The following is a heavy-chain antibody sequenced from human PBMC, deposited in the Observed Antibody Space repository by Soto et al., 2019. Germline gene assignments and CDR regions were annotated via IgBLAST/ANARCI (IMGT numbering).Heavy chain of an antibody. D-gene: IGHD3-10*01. CDR1: GYTFTSYD. Sequence: ASVKLYCKASGYTFTSYDINWVRQATGQGLEWMGWMNPNSGNTGYAQKFQGRVTMTRNTSISTAYMELSSLRSEDTAVYYCARPSVPDAFDIWGQGTMVTVSS. CDR2: MNPNSGNT. V-gene: IGHV1-8*01. CDR3: ARPSVPDAFDI. J-gene: IGHJ3*02.